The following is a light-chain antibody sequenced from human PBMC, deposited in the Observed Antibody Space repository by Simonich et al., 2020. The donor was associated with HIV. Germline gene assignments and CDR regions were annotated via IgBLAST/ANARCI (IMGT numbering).Light chain of an antibody. CDR3: QQYHNVPLT. Sequence: DIQMTQSPSSLSASVGDRVTIPCQASQDIANSLNWYQQKPGKAPKLLIFDASNLETGVPSRFSGSASGTDFTFAISSLQPEDIATYFCQQYHNVPLTFAGGTKVEIK. CDR2: DAS. CDR1: QDIANS. J-gene: IGKJ4*01. V-gene: IGKV1-33*01.